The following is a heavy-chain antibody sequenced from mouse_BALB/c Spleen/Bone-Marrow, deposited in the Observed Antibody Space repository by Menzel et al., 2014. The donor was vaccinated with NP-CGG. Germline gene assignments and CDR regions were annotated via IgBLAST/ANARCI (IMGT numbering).Heavy chain of an antibody. CDR1: GYAFTDYL. J-gene: IGHJ2*01. CDR2: INPGSGST. D-gene: IGHD2-3*01. Sequence: QVQLQQSGAELVRPGTSVKVSCKASGYAFTDYLMEWLKQRPGQGLEWIGVINPGSGSTNYNEKFKDKATLTADTSSNTAYMQLSSLTSDDSAVYFCARYDGYLDYWGQGNTLTVSS. V-gene: IGHV1-54*01. CDR3: ARYDGYLDY.